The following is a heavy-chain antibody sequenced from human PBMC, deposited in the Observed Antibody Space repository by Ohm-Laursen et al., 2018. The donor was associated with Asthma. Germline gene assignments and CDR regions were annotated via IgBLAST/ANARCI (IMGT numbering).Heavy chain of an antibody. CDR3: TKLKLGGTTGYRNWFDP. Sequence: SLRLSCSASGFTFSSFAMSWVRQAPGKGLEWVSTISGSAGSTYYADSVKGRFTISRDNSKNTLYLQMNSLRAEDTAVYYCTKLKLGGTTGYRNWFDPWGQGTLVTVSS. J-gene: IGHJ5*02. CDR1: GFTFSSFA. D-gene: IGHD1-26*01. V-gene: IGHV3-23*01. CDR2: ISGSAGST.